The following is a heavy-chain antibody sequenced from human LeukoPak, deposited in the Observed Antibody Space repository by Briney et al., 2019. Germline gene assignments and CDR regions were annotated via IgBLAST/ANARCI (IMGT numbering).Heavy chain of an antibody. CDR2: ISSSSRTR. D-gene: IGHD2-15*01. J-gene: IGHJ4*02. CDR1: GFNFSTYN. Sequence: GGSLRLSCAASGFNFSTYNVNWVRQAPGKGLDWVSYISSSSRTRYYADSVKGRFNISRDNAKDSLYLQMNSLRAEDTAVYYCVRESIGFDYWGQGTLVTVSS. CDR3: VRESIGFDY. V-gene: IGHV3-48*04.